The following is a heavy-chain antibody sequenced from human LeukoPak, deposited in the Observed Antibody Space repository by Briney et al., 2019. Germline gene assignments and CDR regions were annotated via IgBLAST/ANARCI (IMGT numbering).Heavy chain of an antibody. CDR2: IIPIFGTA. V-gene: IGHV1-69*13. J-gene: IGHJ4*02. CDR3: TRDHGGTYPGFDV. D-gene: IGHD1-26*01. Sequence: SVKVSCKASGGTFSSYAISWVRQAPGQGLEWMGGIIPIFGTANYAQKFQGRVTITADESTSTAYMELSSLRSEDTAVYYCTRDHGGTYPGFDVWGQGTLVTVSS. CDR1: GGTFSSYA.